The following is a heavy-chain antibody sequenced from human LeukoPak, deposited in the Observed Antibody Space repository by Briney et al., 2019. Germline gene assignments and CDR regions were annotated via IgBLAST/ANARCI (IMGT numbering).Heavy chain of an antibody. Sequence: GGSLRLSCAASGFTFSSYAMSWVRQAPGKGLEGVSAISGSGGSTYYADSVKGRFTISRDNAKNSLYLQMNSLRAEDMALYYCAKGYSYDYYYYMDVWGKGTTVTVSS. CDR2: ISGSGGST. J-gene: IGHJ6*03. CDR1: GFTFSSYA. CDR3: AKGYSYDYYYYMDV. D-gene: IGHD5-18*01. V-gene: IGHV3-23*01.